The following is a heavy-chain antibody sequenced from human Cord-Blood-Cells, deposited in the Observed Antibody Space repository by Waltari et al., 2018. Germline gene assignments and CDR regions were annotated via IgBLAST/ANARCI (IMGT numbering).Heavy chain of an antibody. CDR2: IYPGDSDT. J-gene: IGHJ5*02. Sequence: AEVKKPGESLKISCKGSGYSFTSYWIGWVRQMPGKGLEWMGIIYPGDSDTRYSPSFQGQVTISADKSISTAYLQWSSLKASDTAMYYCARRPLLRYFDWLEGGFDPWGQGTLVTVSS. CDR1: GYSFTSYW. CDR3: ARRPLLRYFDWLEGGFDP. V-gene: IGHV5-51*01. D-gene: IGHD3-9*01.